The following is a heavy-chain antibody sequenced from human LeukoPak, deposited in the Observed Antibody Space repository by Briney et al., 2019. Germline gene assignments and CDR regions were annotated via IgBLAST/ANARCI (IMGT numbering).Heavy chain of an antibody. V-gene: IGHV4-59*01. CDR2: LSKSGNT. Sequence: PSETLSLTCTVSGGSISSYYWSWIRLPPRKGLEWIGYLSKSGNTNYSPSLKSRVTIFGDTSKNQFFLKLTSVTAAHSAVYYCARARYVNSFYAFDIWGQGTLVTVSS. J-gene: IGHJ3*02. CDR3: ARARYVNSFYAFDI. CDR1: GGSISSYY. D-gene: IGHD3-9*01.